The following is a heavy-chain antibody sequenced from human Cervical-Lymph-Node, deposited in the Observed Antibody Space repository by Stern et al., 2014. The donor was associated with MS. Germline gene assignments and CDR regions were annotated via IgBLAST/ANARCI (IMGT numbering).Heavy chain of an antibody. J-gene: IGHJ4*02. Sequence: QLVQSGGGLVQPGRSLSLSCVASGFTFDDYAMHWVRQAPGKGLEWVSSINWNSGSLAYADSVKGRFTISRDNAQNSLFLQMNSLSAEDTAFYYCARAYGGTYYYDFWGQGTLVTVSS. CDR2: INWNSGSL. V-gene: IGHV3-9*01. CDR3: ARAYGGTYYYDF. CDR1: GFTFDDYA. D-gene: IGHD2-21*01.